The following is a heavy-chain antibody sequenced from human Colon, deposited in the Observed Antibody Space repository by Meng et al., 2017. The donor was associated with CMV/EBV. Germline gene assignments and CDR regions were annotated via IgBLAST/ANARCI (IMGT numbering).Heavy chain of an antibody. D-gene: IGHD5-18*01. CDR3: ASADGYSYGGGWFDP. Sequence: SGVTFSSYAISWVRQGPGQGLGWMGGIIPISGTANYAQKFQGRVTITTDESTSTAYMELSSLRSEDTAVYYCASADGYSYGGGWFDPWGQGTLVTVSS. CDR2: IIPISGTA. CDR1: GVTFSSYA. J-gene: IGHJ5*02. V-gene: IGHV1-69*05.